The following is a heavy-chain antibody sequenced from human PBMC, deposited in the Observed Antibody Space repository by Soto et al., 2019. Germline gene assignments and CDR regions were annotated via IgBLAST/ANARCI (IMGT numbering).Heavy chain of an antibody. J-gene: IGHJ6*02. Sequence: GGSLRLSCAASGFTFSSYAMSWVRQASGKGLEWVSAISGSGGSTYYADSVKGRFTISRDNSKNTLYLQMNSLRAEDTAVYYCARCIAYYYYGMDVWGQGTTVTVSS. CDR1: GFTFSSYA. V-gene: IGHV3-23*01. D-gene: IGHD6-13*01. CDR2: ISGSGGST. CDR3: ARCIAYYYYGMDV.